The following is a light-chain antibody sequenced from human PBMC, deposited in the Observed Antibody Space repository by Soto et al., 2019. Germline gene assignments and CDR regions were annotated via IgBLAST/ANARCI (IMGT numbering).Light chain of an antibody. CDR1: QSVSNN. J-gene: IGKJ5*01. Sequence: EIVMTHSPATLSVSPCERATLSFSASQSVSNNFAWYQQRPGQAPRLLIYGASTRAAGIPARFSGSGSGTEFTLTISSLQSEDFAVYYCQQYNNWPSWTFGQGTRLEIK. V-gene: IGKV3-15*01. CDR2: GAS. CDR3: QQYNNWPSWT.